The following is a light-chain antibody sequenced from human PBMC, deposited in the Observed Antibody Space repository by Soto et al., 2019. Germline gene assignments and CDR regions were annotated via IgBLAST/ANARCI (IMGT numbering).Light chain of an antibody. CDR3: QQFSSYPLT. Sequence: IVLTQSPGSLSFAPCEIATLSCSSSQSVSSSYLAWYQQKPGQAPRFLIYGASSRATGIPDRFSGGGSGTDFTLTISRLEPEDFAVYYCQQFSSYPLTFGGGTKVDIK. V-gene: IGKV3-20*01. CDR1: QSVSSSY. J-gene: IGKJ4*01. CDR2: GAS.